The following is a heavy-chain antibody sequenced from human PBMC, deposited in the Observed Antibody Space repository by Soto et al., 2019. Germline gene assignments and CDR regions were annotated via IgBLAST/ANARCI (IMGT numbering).Heavy chain of an antibody. CDR3: AKGRVVAAVYNWFEP. D-gene: IGHD2-15*01. CDR1: GFTFSSYA. Sequence: EVQLLESGGCLVQPGGSLRLSCAASGFTFSSYAMSWVRQAPGKGLEWVSAISGSGGSTYYADSVKGRFTISRDNSKNTLYLHMNSLRAEDTAVYHCAKGRVVAAVYNWFEPCGQGTLVTVSS. J-gene: IGHJ5*02. CDR2: ISGSGGST. V-gene: IGHV3-23*01.